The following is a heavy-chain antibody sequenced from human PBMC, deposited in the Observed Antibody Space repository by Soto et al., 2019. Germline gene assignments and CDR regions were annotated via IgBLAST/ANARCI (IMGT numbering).Heavy chain of an antibody. CDR3: ATDQWGYCSGGSCYPTENVKFDP. CDR2: FDPEDGET. D-gene: IGHD2-15*01. V-gene: IGHV1-24*01. J-gene: IGHJ5*02. CDR1: GYTLTELS. Sequence: ASVKVSCKVSGYTLTELSMHWVRQAPGKGLEWMGGFDPEDGETIYAQKFQGRVTMTEDTSTDTAYMELSSLRSEDMAVYYCATDQWGYCSGGSCYPTENVKFDPWGQGTLVTVSS.